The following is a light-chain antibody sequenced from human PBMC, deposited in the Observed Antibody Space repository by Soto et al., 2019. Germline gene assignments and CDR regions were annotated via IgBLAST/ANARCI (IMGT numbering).Light chain of an antibody. J-gene: IGLJ1*01. Sequence: QSALTQPRSVSGSPGQSVTISCTGTSSDVAAYNYVSWYQQHPGKVPKLMIYDVTKRPSGVPDRSSGSKSGNTASLPISGLKAENEADYYCCSYAGSYTFVFGTGTKLTVL. CDR2: DVT. CDR3: CSYAGSYTFV. CDR1: SSDVAAYNY. V-gene: IGLV2-11*01.